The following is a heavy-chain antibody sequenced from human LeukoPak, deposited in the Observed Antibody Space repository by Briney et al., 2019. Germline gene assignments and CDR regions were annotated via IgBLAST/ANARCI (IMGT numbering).Heavy chain of an antibody. CDR2: IKQDGSEK. CDR1: GFTFSSYW. J-gene: IGHJ6*03. V-gene: IGHV3-7*01. Sequence: GGSLRLSCAASGFTFSSYWMSWVRQAPGKGLEWVANIKQDGSEKYYVDSVKGRFTISRDNAKNSLYLQMNSLRAVDTAVYYCARDNIVVVPAAIIHYYYYYMDVWGKGTTVTVSS. D-gene: IGHD2-2*02. CDR3: ARDNIVVVPAAIIHYYYYYMDV.